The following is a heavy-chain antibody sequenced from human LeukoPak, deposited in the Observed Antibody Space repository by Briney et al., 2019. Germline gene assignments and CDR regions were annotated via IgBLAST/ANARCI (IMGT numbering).Heavy chain of an antibody. J-gene: IGHJ4*02. V-gene: IGHV3-30*02. CDR3: AKDLTYTSQGGSDS. CDR1: GFTFSTYD. CDR2: IRYDGNIE. D-gene: IGHD3-16*01. Sequence: PGGSLRLSCAASGFTFSTYDMHWVRQAPGKGLQWVTFIRYDGNIESYADSVKGRFIISRDNSKNTLYLQMNSLRAEDTALYFCAKDLTYTSQGGSDSWGQGTLVIVSS.